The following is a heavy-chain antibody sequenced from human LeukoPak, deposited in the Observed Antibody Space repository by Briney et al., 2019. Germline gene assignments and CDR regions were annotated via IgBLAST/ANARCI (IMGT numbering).Heavy chain of an antibody. CDR2: IFYLGNT. D-gene: IGHD6-6*01. CDR1: GVSISSGNYY. J-gene: IGHJ5*02. CDR3: ARKYPDHWFDP. Sequence: SQTLSLTCTVSGVSISSGNYYWSWIRQPPGKGLEWIGYIFYLGNTYYNPSLRSRVSISVNTFKNQFSLKLTAVTAADTAVYYCARKYPDHWFDPWGQGTLVTVSS. V-gene: IGHV4-30-4*01.